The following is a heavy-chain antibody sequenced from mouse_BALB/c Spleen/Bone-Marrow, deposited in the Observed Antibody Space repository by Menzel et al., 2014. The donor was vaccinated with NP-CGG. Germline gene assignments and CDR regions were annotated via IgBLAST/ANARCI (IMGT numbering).Heavy chain of an antibody. CDR1: GYSITNDYA. Sequence: VQLQQSGPGLVKPSQSLSLTCTVTGYSITNDYAWNWIRQFPGNKLEWMGYISYSGSTSYNPSLKSRIPITRDTSKNQFFLQLNSVTTEDTATYYCARAYYGSSDYWGQGTTLTVSS. D-gene: IGHD1-1*01. CDR2: ISYSGST. CDR3: ARAYYGSSDY. J-gene: IGHJ2*01. V-gene: IGHV3-2*02.